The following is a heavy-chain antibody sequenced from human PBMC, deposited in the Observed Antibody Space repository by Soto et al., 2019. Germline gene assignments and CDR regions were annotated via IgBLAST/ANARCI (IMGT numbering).Heavy chain of an antibody. J-gene: IGHJ3*02. D-gene: IGHD2-15*01. CDR3: ARAREGYCSGGSCYVDDAFDI. CDR2: IWYDGSNK. V-gene: IGHV3-33*01. Sequence: GGSLRLSCAASGFTFSSYGMHWVRQAPGKGLEWVAVIWYDGSNKYYADSVKGRFTISRDNSKNTLYLQMNSLRAEDTAVYYCARAREGYCSGGSCYVDDAFDIWGQGTMVTVSS. CDR1: GFTFSSYG.